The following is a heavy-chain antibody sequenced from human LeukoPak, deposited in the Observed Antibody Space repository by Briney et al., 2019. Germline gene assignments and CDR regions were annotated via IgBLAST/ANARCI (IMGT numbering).Heavy chain of an antibody. D-gene: IGHD4-23*01. V-gene: IGHV3-21*01. CDR1: GFTFSSYS. J-gene: IGHJ4*03. Sequence: GGSLRLYCAASGFTFSSYSMKWVRQAPGKGLEWVSSISSSSSYIYYADSVKGRFTISRNNGKNSLYLEMNSLSGENTAVYSCATDRKVGTWDPRFDYWGQETTVTVSS. CDR2: ISSSSSYI. CDR3: ATDRKVGTWDPRFDY.